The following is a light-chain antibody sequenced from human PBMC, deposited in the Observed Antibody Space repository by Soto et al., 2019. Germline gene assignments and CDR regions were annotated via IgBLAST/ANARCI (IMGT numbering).Light chain of an antibody. CDR2: GAS. CDR1: QGISFY. V-gene: IGKV1-27*01. CDR3: QNYNRAPIT. J-gene: IGKJ5*01. Sequence: DIQLTQFESTLSASLGERITITCRASQGISFYLAWYKQTPGKVPKHLIYGASKLDSVVPSRFSGGGSGTNVTLTISSLQPEDVGTYYCQNYNRAPITFGQGTRVEIK.